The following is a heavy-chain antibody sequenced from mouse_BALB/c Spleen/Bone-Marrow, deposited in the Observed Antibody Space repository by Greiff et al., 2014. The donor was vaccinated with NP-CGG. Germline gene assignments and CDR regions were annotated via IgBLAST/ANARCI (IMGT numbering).Heavy chain of an antibody. CDR3: ARGGYYGTSLYWYFDV. J-gene: IGHJ1*01. D-gene: IGHD1-1*01. Sequence: EVQLQQSGPELVKPGASVKMSCKASGYTFTNYVIHWVKQKPGQGLEWIGYINPYNDGTKYKDKFKGKATLTSDKSSSTAYMEFSSLTSEDSAVYYCARGGYYGTSLYWYFDVWGAGTTVTVSS. CDR2: INPYNDGT. CDR1: GYTFTNYV. V-gene: IGHV1-14*01.